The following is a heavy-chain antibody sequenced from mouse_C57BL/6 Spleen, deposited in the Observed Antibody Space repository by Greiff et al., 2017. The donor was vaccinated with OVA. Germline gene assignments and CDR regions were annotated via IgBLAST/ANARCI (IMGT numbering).Heavy chain of an antibody. CDR1: GYTFTDYN. CDR3: ARSGYGSRRDYAMDY. CDR2: INPNNGGT. D-gene: IGHD1-1*01. J-gene: IGHJ4*01. Sequence: VQLQQSGPELVKPGASVKIPCKASGYTFTDYNMDWVKQSHGKSLEWIGDINPNNGGTIYNQKFKGKATLTVDKSSSTAYMELRSLTSEDTAVYYCARSGYGSRRDYAMDYWGQGTSVTVSS. V-gene: IGHV1-18*01.